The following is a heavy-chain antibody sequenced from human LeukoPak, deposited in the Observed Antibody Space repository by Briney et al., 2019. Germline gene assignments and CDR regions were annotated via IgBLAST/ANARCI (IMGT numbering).Heavy chain of an antibody. J-gene: IGHJ4*02. D-gene: IGHD3-3*01. V-gene: IGHV3-21*01. CDR2: ISSSSSYI. CDR1: GFTFSSYS. Sequence: KPGGPLRLSCAASGFTFSSYSMNWVRQAPGKGLEWVSSISSSSSYIYYADSVKGRFTISRDNAKNSLYLQMNSLRAEDTAVYYCARVGGNDFWSGYPEYWGQGTLVTVSS. CDR3: ARVGGNDFWSGYPEY.